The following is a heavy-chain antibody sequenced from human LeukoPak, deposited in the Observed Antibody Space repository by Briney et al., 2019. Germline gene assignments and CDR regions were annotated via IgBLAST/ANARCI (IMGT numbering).Heavy chain of an antibody. V-gene: IGHV1-69*01. J-gene: IGHJ5*02. Sequence: SVKVSCKASGGTFSSYAISWVRQAPGQGLEWMGGIIPIFGTANYAQKFQGRVTITADESTSTAYMELSSLRSEDTAVYYCARNYDSSGYYPPFGWFDPWGQGTLVTVSS. CDR2: IIPIFGTA. CDR3: ARNYDSSGYYPPFGWFDP. D-gene: IGHD3-22*01. CDR1: GGTFSSYA.